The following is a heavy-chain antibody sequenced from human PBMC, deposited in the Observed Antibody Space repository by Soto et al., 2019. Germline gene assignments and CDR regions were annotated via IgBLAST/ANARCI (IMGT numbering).Heavy chain of an antibody. Sequence: QVQLVQSGAEVKKPGASVKVSCKASGYTFTSYGISWVRQAPGQGLEWMGWISAYNGNTNYAQKLQGRVTMTTDTSTSTAYMELRSLRSDDTAVYYCARDQPQYYYDSSGYVDYWGQGTLVTVSS. CDR1: GYTFTSYG. D-gene: IGHD3-22*01. V-gene: IGHV1-18*01. J-gene: IGHJ4*02. CDR3: ARDQPQYYYDSSGYVDY. CDR2: ISAYNGNT.